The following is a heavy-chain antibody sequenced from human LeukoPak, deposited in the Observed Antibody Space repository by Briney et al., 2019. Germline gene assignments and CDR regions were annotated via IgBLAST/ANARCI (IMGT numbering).Heavy chain of an antibody. J-gene: IGHJ5*02. Sequence: KPSETLSLTCTVSGGSISSSSYYWGWIRQPPGKGLEWIGSIYYSGNTYYNPSLKSRVTISVDTSKNQFSLKLSSVTAADTAVYYCAASTYSSSWYLNWFDPWGQGTLVTVSS. V-gene: IGHV4-39*01. CDR1: GGSISSSSYY. D-gene: IGHD6-13*01. CDR2: IYYSGNT. CDR3: AASTYSSSWYLNWFDP.